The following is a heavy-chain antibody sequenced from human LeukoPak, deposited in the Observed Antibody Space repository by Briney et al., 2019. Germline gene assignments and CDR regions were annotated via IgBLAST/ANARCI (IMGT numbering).Heavy chain of an antibody. CDR2: IIPIFGTA. Sequence: ASVKVSCKASGGTFSSYAISWVRQAPGQGLEWMGRIIPIFGTANYAQKFQGRVTITTDESTSTAYMELSSLRSEDTAVYYCARGSYSYGAGLYYFDYWGQGTLVTVSS. J-gene: IGHJ4*02. V-gene: IGHV1-69*05. CDR3: ARGSYSYGAGLYYFDY. CDR1: GGTFSSYA. D-gene: IGHD5-18*01.